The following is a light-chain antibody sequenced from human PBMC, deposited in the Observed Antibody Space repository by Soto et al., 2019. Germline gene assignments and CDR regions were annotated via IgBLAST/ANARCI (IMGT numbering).Light chain of an antibody. J-gene: IGLJ1*01. V-gene: IGLV2-14*01. Sequence: QSALTQPASVSGSPGQSITISCTGTTSDIGTYDFVSWYQHHPGKAPKLLIFEVSHRPSGVPGRFSGSKSGNTASLTISGLQVEDEAEYYCTSKTTRSPHVFGTGTKLTVL. CDR3: TSKTTRSPHV. CDR2: EVS. CDR1: TSDIGTYDF.